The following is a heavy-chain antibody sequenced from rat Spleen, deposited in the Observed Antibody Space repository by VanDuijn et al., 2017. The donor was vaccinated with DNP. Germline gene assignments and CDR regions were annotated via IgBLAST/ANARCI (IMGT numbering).Heavy chain of an antibody. D-gene: IGHD1-1*01. J-gene: IGHJ4*01. Sequence: QVQLKESGPGLVQPSQTLSLTCTVSGFSLTSSGVSWVRQPPGKGLEWIAAISSGGSTYYNSALKSRLSISRDTSKSQVFLKMNSLQTEDTAIYFCTVLLQWGGYYAMDAWGQGTSVTVSS. CDR3: TVLLQWGGYYAMDA. CDR2: ISSGGST. CDR1: GFSLTSSG. V-gene: IGHV2S12*01.